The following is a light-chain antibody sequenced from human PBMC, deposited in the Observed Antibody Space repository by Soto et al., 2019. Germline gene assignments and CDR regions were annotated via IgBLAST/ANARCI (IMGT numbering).Light chain of an antibody. J-gene: IGLJ2*01. Sequence: QSALTQPASVSGSPGQSITISCAGTSSDVGGYNYVSWYQQHRGKVPRPIISDVNKRPSGVSDRFSGSKSGNTASLTISGLQAEDEADYYCASFTRSVTVVFGGGTKVTLL. CDR2: DVN. CDR1: SSDVGGYNY. CDR3: ASFTRSVTVV. V-gene: IGLV2-14*03.